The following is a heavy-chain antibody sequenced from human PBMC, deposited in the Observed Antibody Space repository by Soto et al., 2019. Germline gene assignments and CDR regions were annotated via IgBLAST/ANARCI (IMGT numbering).Heavy chain of an antibody. Sequence: QVQLQESGPGLVEPSQTLSLICSVSGDSISSGGHYWSWIRPHPGKGLEWIGYIYYSGNTDYNPSLKSRIIRSVDTAKNPSTLTLSSVTAADTAVYYWARCTGVVVPGIALMSYGMDVWGQGTTVTVSS. CDR2: IYYSGNT. V-gene: IGHV4-31*03. CDR1: GDSISSGGHY. D-gene: IGHD6-19*01. J-gene: IGHJ6*02. CDR3: ARCTGVVVPGIALMSYGMDV.